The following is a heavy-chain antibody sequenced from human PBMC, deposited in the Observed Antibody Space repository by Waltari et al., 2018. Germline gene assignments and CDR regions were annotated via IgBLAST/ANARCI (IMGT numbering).Heavy chain of an antibody. CDR3: AKGVVVPAENYYYYYGMDV. CDR1: GFTFSSYA. CDR2: ISGSGGST. V-gene: IGHV3-23*01. D-gene: IGHD2-2*01. Sequence: EVQLLESGGGLVQPGGSLRLSCAASGFTFSSYAMSWVRQAPGNGLEWVSAISGSGGSTYYADSVKGRFTISRDNSKNTLYLQMNSLRAEDTAVYYCAKGVVVPAENYYYYYGMDVWGQGTTVTVSS. J-gene: IGHJ6*02.